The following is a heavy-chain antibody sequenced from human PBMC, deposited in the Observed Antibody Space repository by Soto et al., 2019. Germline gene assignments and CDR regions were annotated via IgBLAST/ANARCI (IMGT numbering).Heavy chain of an antibody. Sequence: PGGSLRLSCAASGFTFSSYGMHWVRQAPGKGLEWVAVISYDGSNKYYADSVKGRFTISRDNSKNTLYLQMNSLRAEDTAVYYCAKDPRRPYYYYYGMDVWGQGTTVTVSS. CDR3: AKDPRRPYYYYYGMDV. V-gene: IGHV3-30*18. J-gene: IGHJ6*02. CDR2: ISYDGSNK. CDR1: GFTFSSYG.